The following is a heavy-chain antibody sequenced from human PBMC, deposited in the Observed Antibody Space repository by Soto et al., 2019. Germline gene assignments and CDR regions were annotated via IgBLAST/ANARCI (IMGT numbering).Heavy chain of an antibody. Sequence: SVKVSYRAPGGTINSYAISWVRQAPGQGLEWMGAIIPIFGTANYAQKFQGRVTLTADKSTTTAYMELSRLRSEDTAVYYWGREKSGSSDDAFAIYGQGTMVT. D-gene: IGHD2-15*01. J-gene: IGHJ3*02. CDR2: IIPIFGTA. CDR3: GREKSGSSDDAFAI. CDR1: GGTINSYA. V-gene: IGHV1-69*06.